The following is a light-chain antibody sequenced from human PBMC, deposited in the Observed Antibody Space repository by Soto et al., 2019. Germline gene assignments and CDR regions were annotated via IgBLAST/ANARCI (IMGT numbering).Light chain of an antibody. Sequence: SVLTPPPPVSGSPGPSVPVPRTGTSRDLASYNRVSWYQRPPGTVPKLVIYEVSNRPSGVPNRFSGSKSGNTASLTISGLQAEDEAEYYCSLNTTASTYVFGTGTKVTVL. CDR2: EVS. J-gene: IGLJ1*01. V-gene: IGLV2-18*01. CDR3: SLNTTASTYV. CDR1: SRDLASYNR.